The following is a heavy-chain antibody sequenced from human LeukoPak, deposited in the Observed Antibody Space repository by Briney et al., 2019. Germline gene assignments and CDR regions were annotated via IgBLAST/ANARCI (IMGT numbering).Heavy chain of an antibody. D-gene: IGHD3-22*01. J-gene: IGHJ5*02. V-gene: IGHV5-51*01. CDR3: ARHLDYDSSGYYRGSGSWFDP. CDR2: IYPGDSDT. Sequence: GESLTISGKGSGYRFTSYWIGWVRQLPGKDLEWMGIIYPGDSDTRYSPSFQGQVTISADKSISTAYLQWSSLKASDTAMYYCARHLDYDSSGYYRGSGSWFDPWGQGTLVTVSS. CDR1: GYRFTSYW.